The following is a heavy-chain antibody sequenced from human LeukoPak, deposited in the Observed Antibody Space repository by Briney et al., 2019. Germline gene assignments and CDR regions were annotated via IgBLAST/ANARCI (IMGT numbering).Heavy chain of an antibody. D-gene: IGHD2-15*01. CDR2: INPNSGGT. V-gene: IGHV1-2*02. Sequence: GASVKVSCKASGYTFTSYGISWVRQAPGQGLEWMGWINPNSGGTNYAQKFQGRVTMTRDTSIRTAYMELSRLRSADTAVYYCARQVWGTIVVMVAATLQLDYWGQGTLVTVSS. J-gene: IGHJ4*02. CDR3: ARQVWGTIVVMVAATLQLDY. CDR1: GYTFTSYG.